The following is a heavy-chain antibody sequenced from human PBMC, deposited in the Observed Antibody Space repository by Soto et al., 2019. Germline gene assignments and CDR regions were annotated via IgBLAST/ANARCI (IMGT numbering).Heavy chain of an antibody. V-gene: IGHV3-48*01. CDR2: MTRDSNTI. CDR1: GFTFSIYS. J-gene: IGHJ3*01. CDR3: ARGVSYGFDF. D-gene: IGHD3-10*01. Sequence: EVLLVESGGAFLQPGGSLRLSCAASGFTFSIYSMNWVRQAPGKGLEWVSYMTRDSNTIHYADSVKGRFTISRDNAKNSVYLQMNSPRAEDTAVYYCARGVSYGFDFWGQGTMVTVAS.